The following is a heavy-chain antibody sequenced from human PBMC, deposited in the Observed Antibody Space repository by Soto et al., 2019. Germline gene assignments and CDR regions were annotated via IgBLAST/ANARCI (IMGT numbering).Heavy chain of an antibody. CDR1: GGSISSYY. Sequence: TSETLSLTCTVSGGSISSYYWSWIRQPPGKGLEWIGYIYYTGSTNYNPSLQSRVTISGDASKSQFSLKLTSVTAADTAVYYCASYSIGGQNFDYWGQGTLVTVSS. CDR3: ASYSIGGQNFDY. CDR2: IYYTGST. D-gene: IGHD3-3*01. V-gene: IGHV4-59*08. J-gene: IGHJ4*02.